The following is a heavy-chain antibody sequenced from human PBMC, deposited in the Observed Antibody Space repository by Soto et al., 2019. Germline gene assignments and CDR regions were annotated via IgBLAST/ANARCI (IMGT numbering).Heavy chain of an antibody. CDR2: ISARADAK. CDR3: ARRTWRGRADY. Sequence: EVQLLESEGGLVQPGGSLRLSCTASGLTFNDSAMTWVRQAPGKGLEWASGISARADAKYYAASVRGRFTVSRDNAENTLYLQLNSLRVEDSAIYYCARRTWRGRADYWGQGILVTVSS. V-gene: IGHV3-23*01. CDR1: GLTFNDSA. J-gene: IGHJ4*02. D-gene: IGHD3-3*01.